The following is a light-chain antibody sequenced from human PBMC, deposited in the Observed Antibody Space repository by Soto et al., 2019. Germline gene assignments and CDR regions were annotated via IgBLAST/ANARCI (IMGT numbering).Light chain of an antibody. CDR3: QQYNNWPYP. V-gene: IGKV3-15*01. CDR1: QSVSSN. CDR2: GAS. J-gene: IGKJ2*01. Sequence: EIVMTQSPATLSVSPGERATLSCRASQSVSSNLALYQQKPGQAPRLLIYGASTRATVIPARFSGSRSGTEVTLTLSRLQSEDFAVYYCQQYNNWPYPFGQGTKLEIK.